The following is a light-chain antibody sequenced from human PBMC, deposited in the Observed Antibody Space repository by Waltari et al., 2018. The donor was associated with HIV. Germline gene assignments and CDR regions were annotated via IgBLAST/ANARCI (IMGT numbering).Light chain of an antibody. CDR1: SSGVGGYNY. Sequence: QSALTQPASVSGSPGQSITLSCTGTSSGVGGYNYVSCYQQHPGKAPKLMIYDVSKRPSGVSNRFSGSKSGNTASLTISGLQAEDEADYYCCSYAGSSTVVFGGGTKLTVL. CDR3: CSYAGSSTVV. V-gene: IGLV2-23*02. CDR2: DVS. J-gene: IGLJ2*01.